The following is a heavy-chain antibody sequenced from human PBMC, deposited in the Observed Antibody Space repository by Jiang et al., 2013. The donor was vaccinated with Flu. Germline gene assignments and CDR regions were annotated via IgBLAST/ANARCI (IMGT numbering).Heavy chain of an antibody. D-gene: IGHD3-9*01. CDR1: GFTFSSYG. V-gene: IGHV3-30*02. Sequence: ESGGGVVQPGGSLRLSCAASGFTFSSYGMHWVRQAPGKGLEWVAFIRYDGSNKYYADSVKGRFTISRDNSKNTLYLQMNSLRAEDTAVYYCAKDRGHYDILTGPSDYWGQGTLVTVSS. CDR3: AKDRGHYDILTGPSDY. CDR2: IRYDGSNK. J-gene: IGHJ4*02.